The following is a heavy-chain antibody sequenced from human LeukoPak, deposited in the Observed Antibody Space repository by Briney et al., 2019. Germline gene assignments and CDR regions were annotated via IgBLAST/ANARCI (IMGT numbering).Heavy chain of an antibody. J-gene: IGHJ4*02. CDR2: ITSSSSAI. CDR1: GFTFSSYS. D-gene: IGHD3-9*01. Sequence: GGSLRLSCTASGFTFSSYSMNWVRQAPGKGLEWVSYITSSSSAIYYADSVKGRFTISRDNAKNSLYLQMNSLRAEDTAVYYCAREQTLHYDILTGYYHRGFDYWGQGTLATVSS. CDR3: AREQTLHYDILTGYYHRGFDY. V-gene: IGHV3-48*04.